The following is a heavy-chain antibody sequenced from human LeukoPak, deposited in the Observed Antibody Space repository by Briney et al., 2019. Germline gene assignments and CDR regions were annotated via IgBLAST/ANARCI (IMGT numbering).Heavy chain of an antibody. V-gene: IGHV3-7*01. J-gene: IGHJ4*02. Sequence: PGGSLRLSCAASGFTFSSYWMSWVRQAPGKGLEWVANIKQDGSEKYYVDSVKGRFTISRDNAKNSLYLQMNSLRAEDTAVYYCAKKGSSTQYYDILTGYYFFDYWGQGTLVTVSS. CDR2: IKQDGSEK. CDR3: AKKGSSTQYYDILTGYYFFDY. D-gene: IGHD3-9*01. CDR1: GFTFSSYW.